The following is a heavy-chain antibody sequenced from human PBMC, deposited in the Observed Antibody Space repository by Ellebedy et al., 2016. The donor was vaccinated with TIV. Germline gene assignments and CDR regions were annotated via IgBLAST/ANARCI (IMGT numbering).Heavy chain of an antibody. D-gene: IGHD3-16*01. CDR2: ITSSGTYT. CDR1: GFTFSDYY. Sequence: GGSLRLSXAASGFTFSDYYMSWVRQAPGKGLEWISYITSSGTYTNYADSVKGRFTISRDNAKNSLYLQMNSLKADDTAVYYCVTFGGIRSDWGQGTLVTVSS. CDR3: VTFGGIRSD. J-gene: IGHJ4*02. V-gene: IGHV3-11*03.